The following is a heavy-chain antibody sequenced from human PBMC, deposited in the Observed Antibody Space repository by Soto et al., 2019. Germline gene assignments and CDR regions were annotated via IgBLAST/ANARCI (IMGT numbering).Heavy chain of an antibody. CDR1: RFTLSSHW. CDR3: TRAQWLADDVFDI. J-gene: IGHJ3*02. Sequence: AGRSLRLSCVPSRFTLSSHWMHCVRQTAGTGLGWVSRVKGDGSERTYGDSLKGRFTISRDNTKNTLYLQMNSLRPEDTAVYYCTRAQWLADDVFDIWGHGTMVTVSS. D-gene: IGHD6-19*01. CDR2: VKGDGSER. V-gene: IGHV3-74*01.